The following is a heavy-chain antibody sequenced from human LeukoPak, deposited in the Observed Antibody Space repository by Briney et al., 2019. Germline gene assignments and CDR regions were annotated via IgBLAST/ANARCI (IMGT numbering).Heavy chain of an antibody. D-gene: IGHD5-12*01. V-gene: IGHV4-59*01. Sequence: GSLRLSCAASGFTFSSSAMSWVRQAPGKGPEWIGYIYYSGSTNYNPSLKSRVTISVDTSKNQFSLKLSSVTAADTAVYYCASLLNPNSGYDLWGQGTLVTVSS. J-gene: IGHJ4*02. CDR3: ASLLNPNSGYDL. CDR1: GFTFSSSA. CDR2: IYYSGST.